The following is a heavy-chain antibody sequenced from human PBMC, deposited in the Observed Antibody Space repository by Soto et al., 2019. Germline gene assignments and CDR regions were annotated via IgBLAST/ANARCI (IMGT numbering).Heavy chain of an antibody. CDR3: ARRHSSGYQDDAFDI. CDR1: GYSFTSYW. CDR2: IYPGDSDT. V-gene: IGHV5-51*01. D-gene: IGHD3-22*01. Sequence: PGESLKISCKGSGYSFTSYWIGWVRQMPGKGLEWMGIIYPGDSDTRYSPSFQGQVTISADKSISTAYLQWSSLKASDTALYYCARRHSSGYQDDAFDIWGQGTMVTVSS. J-gene: IGHJ3*02.